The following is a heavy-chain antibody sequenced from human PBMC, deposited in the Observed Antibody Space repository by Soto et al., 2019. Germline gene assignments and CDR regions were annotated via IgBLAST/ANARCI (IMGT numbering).Heavy chain of an antibody. CDR2: ISAYNGKT. CDR3: VTAEGGYSNFVFDS. V-gene: IGHV1-18*01. CDR1: GYTFTSYG. D-gene: IGHD5-12*01. Sequence: GVSVKVSCKASGYTFTSYGISWVRQATGQGLEWMGWISAYNGKTKDAPTLKGRVSITADKSTHTIYMELSSLTSEDTAIYYCVTAEGGYSNFVFDSWGPGTLVTVSS. J-gene: IGHJ5*01.